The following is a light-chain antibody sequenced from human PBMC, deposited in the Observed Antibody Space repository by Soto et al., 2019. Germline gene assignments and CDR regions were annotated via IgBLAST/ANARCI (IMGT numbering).Light chain of an antibody. V-gene: IGKV3-11*01. CDR3: QHRANWPLT. CDR1: QSVSRS. CDR2: DAS. J-gene: IGKJ4*01. Sequence: TQSPSTLSASVGDRVTITCRASQSVSRSLAWYQQKPGQAPRLLIYDASNRATGIPARFSGSGSGTDFTLTISSLEPEDFAVYYCQHRANWPLTFGGGTKVEIK.